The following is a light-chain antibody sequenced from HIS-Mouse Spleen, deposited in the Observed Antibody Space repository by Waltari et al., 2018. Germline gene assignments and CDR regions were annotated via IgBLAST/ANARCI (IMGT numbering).Light chain of an antibody. J-gene: IGKJ4*01. V-gene: IGKV3-11*01. CDR2: DAS. CDR3: QQRSNWPPLT. CDR1: QSVSSY. Sequence: EIVLTQSPATVSFSPGDRATLSCRDSQSVSSYLAWYQPKPGQAPRLLNYDASNRATGIPARFSGSGSGTDFTLTISSLGPEDFAVYYCQQRSNWPPLTFGGGTKVEIK.